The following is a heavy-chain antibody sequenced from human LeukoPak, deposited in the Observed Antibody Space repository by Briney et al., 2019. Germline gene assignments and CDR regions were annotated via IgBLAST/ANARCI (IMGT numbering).Heavy chain of an antibody. CDR1: GYTFTSYD. J-gene: IGHJ4*02. CDR2: IIPIFGTA. V-gene: IGHV1-69*13. CDR3: ARGLYCGGDCYTIFDY. D-gene: IGHD2-21*02. Sequence: ASVKVSCKASGYTFTSYDISWVRQAPGQGLEWMGGIIPIFGTANYAQKFQGRVTITADESTSTAYMELSSLRSEDTAVYYCARGLYCGGDCYTIFDYWGQGTLVTVSS.